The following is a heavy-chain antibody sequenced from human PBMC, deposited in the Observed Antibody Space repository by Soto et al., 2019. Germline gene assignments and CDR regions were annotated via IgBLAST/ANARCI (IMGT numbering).Heavy chain of an antibody. CDR1: GFTFSSYA. D-gene: IGHD5-18*01. Sequence: QVQLVESGGGVVQPGRSLRLSCAASGFTFSSYAMHWVRQAPGKGLEWVAVISYDGSNKYYADSVKGRFTISRDNSKNTLYRQMNSLRAEDTAVYYCARDPSWIQLWSLRMDVWGQGTTVTVSS. CDR2: ISYDGSNK. CDR3: ARDPSWIQLWSLRMDV. V-gene: IGHV3-30-3*01. J-gene: IGHJ6*02.